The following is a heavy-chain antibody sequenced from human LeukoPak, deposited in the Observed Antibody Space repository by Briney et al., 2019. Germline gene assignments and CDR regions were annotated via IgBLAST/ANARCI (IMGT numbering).Heavy chain of an antibody. CDR2: ISYDGSNK. V-gene: IGHV3-30*04. Sequence: GRSPRLSCAASGFTFSSYAMHWVRQAPGKGLEWVAVISYDGSNKYYADSVKGRFTISRDNSKNTLYLQMNSLRAEDTAVYYCARPITMVRGVITPPFDYWGQGTLVTVSS. D-gene: IGHD3-10*01. CDR1: GFTFSSYA. J-gene: IGHJ4*02. CDR3: ARPITMVRGVITPPFDY.